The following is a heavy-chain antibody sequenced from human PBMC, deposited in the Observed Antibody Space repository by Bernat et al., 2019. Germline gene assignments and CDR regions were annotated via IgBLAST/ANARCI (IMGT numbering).Heavy chain of an antibody. V-gene: IGHV4-39*01. J-gene: IGHJ4*02. CDR1: GGSISSSTYY. Sequence: QVQLQESGPGLVKPSETLSLICTVSGGSISSSTYYWGWIRQPPGKGLEWIGSIYYSGSTYYNSSLKSRVTISVDTSKNQFSLKLSSVTAADTAVYYCARGGGFGELLFFYWGQGTLVTVSS. D-gene: IGHD3-10*01. CDR2: IYYSGST. CDR3: ARGGGFGELLFFY.